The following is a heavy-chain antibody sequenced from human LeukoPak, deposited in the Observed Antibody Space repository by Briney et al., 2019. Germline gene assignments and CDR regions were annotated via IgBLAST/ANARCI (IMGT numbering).Heavy chain of an antibody. CDR2: INPNSGGT. CDR3: ARARNYCSGGSCYYFDY. J-gene: IGHJ4*02. Sequence: ASVKVSCKASGYTFTGYYTHWVRQAPGQGLEWMGRINPNSGGTNYAQKFQGRVTMTRDTSISTAYMELSRLRSDDTAVYYCARARNYCSGGSCYYFDYWGQGTLVTVSS. CDR1: GYTFTGYY. D-gene: IGHD2-15*01. V-gene: IGHV1-2*06.